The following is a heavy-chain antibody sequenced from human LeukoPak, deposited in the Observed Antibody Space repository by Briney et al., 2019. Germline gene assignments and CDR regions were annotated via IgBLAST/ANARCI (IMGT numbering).Heavy chain of an antibody. V-gene: IGHV4-38-2*02. J-gene: IGHJ6*03. Sequence: SETLSLTCTVSGYSISSGYYWGWIRQPPGKGLEWIGSIYHSGSSYYNPSLNSRVTISVDTSKNQFSLKLSSVTAADTAVYYCARTRYDYYDSSGEVSYYMDVWGKGTTVTISS. CDR1: GYSISSGYY. D-gene: IGHD3-22*01. CDR2: IYHSGSS. CDR3: ARTRYDYYDSSGEVSYYMDV.